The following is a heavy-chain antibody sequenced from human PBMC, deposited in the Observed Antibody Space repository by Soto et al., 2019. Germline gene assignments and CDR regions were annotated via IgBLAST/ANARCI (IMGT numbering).Heavy chain of an antibody. Sequence: SGESLKISCKGSGYSFTNYWIGWVRQMPGKGLEWMGIIYPGDSDTRYSPSFQGQVSMSADKSISTAYLQWSSLKASDTAMYYCARVDWDTSMVTFSYWGQGTPVTVSS. J-gene: IGHJ4*02. CDR1: GYSFTNYW. D-gene: IGHD5-18*01. V-gene: IGHV5-51*01. CDR2: IYPGDSDT. CDR3: ARVDWDTSMVTFSY.